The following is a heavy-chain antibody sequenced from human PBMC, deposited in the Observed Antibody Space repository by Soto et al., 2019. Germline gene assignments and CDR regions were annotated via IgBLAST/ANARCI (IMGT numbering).Heavy chain of an antibody. V-gene: IGHV4-4*02. D-gene: IGHD3-10*01. CDR2: IYHSGST. CDR1: GGSISSSNW. Sequence: PSETLSLTCAVSGGSISSSNWWSWVRQPPGKGLEWIVEIYHSGSTNYNPSLKSRVTISVDKSKKQFSLKLSSVTAADTAVYYCARVSITMVRGVIIAPYYYYGMDVWGQGTTVTVSS. CDR3: ARVSITMVRGVIIAPYYYYGMDV. J-gene: IGHJ6*02.